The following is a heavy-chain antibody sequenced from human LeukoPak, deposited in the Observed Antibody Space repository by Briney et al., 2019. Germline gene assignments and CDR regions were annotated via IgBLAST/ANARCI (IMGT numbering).Heavy chain of an antibody. CDR2: INGDGRIT. J-gene: IGHJ6*02. Sequence: GGSLRLSCAASGFTFGSYAMTWVRQAPGKGLVWVSRINGDGRITTYADSVKGRFTTSRDTAKNTLYLQMNSLRAEDTAVYHCARYSGNYYGLDVWGQGTTVTVSS. CDR3: ARYSGNYYGLDV. V-gene: IGHV3-74*01. D-gene: IGHD1-26*01. CDR1: GFTFGSYA.